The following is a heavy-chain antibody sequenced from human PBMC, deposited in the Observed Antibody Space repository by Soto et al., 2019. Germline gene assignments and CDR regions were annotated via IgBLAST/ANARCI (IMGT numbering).Heavy chain of an antibody. J-gene: IGHJ6*03. CDR3: PKGPHSASGYYYMAV. Sequence: GGFMRHPCAASGFTLADYDMHCVRQATGKGLEWVATLSYAGDTYYPGSVKGRFTVSRESAKSSLYLQMNSLTAGDTAVYYFPKGPHSASGYYYMAVRGNGTTVTV. V-gene: IGHV3-13*01. CDR2: LSYAGDT. D-gene: IGHD3-10*01. CDR1: GFTLADYD.